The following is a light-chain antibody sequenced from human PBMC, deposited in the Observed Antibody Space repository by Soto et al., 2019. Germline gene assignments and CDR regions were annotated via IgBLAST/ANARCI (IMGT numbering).Light chain of an antibody. Sequence: DIQMTQSPSTLSASVGDRVTITCRASQSISSWLAWYQQKPGKAPKLLIYGASTLESGVPSRFSGSRSGTEFTLTVSSLQPDDFATYYCQQYNDSFPYTFGQGTKVDIK. V-gene: IGKV1-5*03. CDR3: QQYNDSFPYT. CDR2: GAS. CDR1: QSISSW. J-gene: IGKJ2*01.